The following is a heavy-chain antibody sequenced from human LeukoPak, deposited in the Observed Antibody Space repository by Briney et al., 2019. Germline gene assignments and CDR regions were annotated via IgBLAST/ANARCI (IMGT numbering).Heavy chain of an antibody. CDR3: ARDSAHIVVVPVVIPPGLDNWFDP. Sequence: GGSLRLSCAASGFTFSRYWMHWVRQAPGKGLMWVSRISPDGSTTLYADSVKGRFTISRDNAKNSLYLQMNSLRAEDTAVYYCARDSAHIVVVPVVIPPGLDNWFDPWGQGTLVTVSS. CDR2: ISPDGSTT. D-gene: IGHD2-2*01. V-gene: IGHV3-74*03. J-gene: IGHJ5*02. CDR1: GFTFSRYW.